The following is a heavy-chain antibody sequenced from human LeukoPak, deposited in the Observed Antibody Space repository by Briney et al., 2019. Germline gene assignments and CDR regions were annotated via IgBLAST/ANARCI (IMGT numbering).Heavy chain of an antibody. CDR1: GGSFSGYY. J-gene: IGHJ6*04. Sequence: PSETLSLTCAVYGGSFSGYYWSWIRQPPGKGLEWIGEINHSGSTNYNPSLKSRVTISADTSKNQFSLKLSSVTAADTAVYYCARQGLAALGVWGKGTTVTVSS. V-gene: IGHV4-34*01. D-gene: IGHD2-15*01. CDR2: INHSGST. CDR3: ARQGLAALGV.